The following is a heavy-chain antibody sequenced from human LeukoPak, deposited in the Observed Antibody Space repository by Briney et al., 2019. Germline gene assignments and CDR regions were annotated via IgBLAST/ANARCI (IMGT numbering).Heavy chain of an antibody. D-gene: IGHD3-10*01. V-gene: IGHV1-69*06. J-gene: IGHJ5*02. CDR3: ASGSEGTWFDP. Sequence: GSSVKVSCKASGGTFSSYAISWVRQAPGQGLEWMGGIIPIFGTANYAQKFQGRVTTTADKSTSTAYMELSSLRSGDTAVYYCASGSEGTWFDPWGQGTLVTVSS. CDR1: GGTFSSYA. CDR2: IIPIFGTA.